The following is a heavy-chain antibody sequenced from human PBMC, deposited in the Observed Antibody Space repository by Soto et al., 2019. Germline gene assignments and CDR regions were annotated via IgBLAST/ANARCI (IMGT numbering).Heavy chain of an antibody. CDR2: IYYSGST. J-gene: IGHJ4*02. V-gene: IGHV4-59*01. Sequence: SETLSLTCTVSGGSISRYYLSWIRQPPGKGLECIGYIYYSGSTNYNPSLKSRVTISVDTSKNQFSLKLSSVTTADTAVYYCARVEYSSSSGINYFDYWGQGTLVTVYS. D-gene: IGHD6-6*01. CDR1: GGSISRYY. CDR3: ARVEYSSSSGINYFDY.